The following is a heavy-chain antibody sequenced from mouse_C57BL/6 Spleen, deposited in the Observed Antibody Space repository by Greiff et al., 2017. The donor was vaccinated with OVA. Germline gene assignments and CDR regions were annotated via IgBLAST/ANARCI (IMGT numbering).Heavy chain of an antibody. V-gene: IGHV5-16*01. CDR1: GFTFSDYY. Sequence: EVKLVESEGGLVQPGSSMKLSCTASGFTFSDYYMAWVRQVPEKGLEWVANINYDGSSTYYLDSLKSRFIISRDNAKNILYLQMSSLKSEDTATYDCARELGPYWYFDVWGTGTTVTVSS. CDR2: INYDGSST. CDR3: ARELGPYWYFDV. J-gene: IGHJ1*03. D-gene: IGHD4-1*01.